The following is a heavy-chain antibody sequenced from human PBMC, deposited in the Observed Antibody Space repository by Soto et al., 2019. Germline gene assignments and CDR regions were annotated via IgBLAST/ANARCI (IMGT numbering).Heavy chain of an antibody. D-gene: IGHD6-19*01. Sequence: QLQLQESGPGLVKPSETLSLTCTVSGGSISSSSYYWGWIRQPPGKGLEWIGSIYYSGSTYYNPSLKSRVTISEDTSKNQYSLKLSSVTAADTPVYYCARRGSGWSAEYWYFDLWGRGTLVTVSS. CDR1: GGSISSSSYY. CDR2: IYYSGST. CDR3: ARRGSGWSAEYWYFDL. J-gene: IGHJ2*01. V-gene: IGHV4-39*01.